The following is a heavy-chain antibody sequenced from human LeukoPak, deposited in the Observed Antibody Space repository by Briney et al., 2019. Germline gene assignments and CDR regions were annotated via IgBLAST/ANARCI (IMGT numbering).Heavy chain of an antibody. V-gene: IGHV3-23*01. D-gene: IGHD2-15*01. CDR3: AKVALGYCSGGSCYYFDY. CDR2: INAFGAST. J-gene: IGHJ4*02. Sequence: GGSLRLSCAASGFTFSGYAMSWVRQAPEKGLEWVSSINAFGASTYYADSVKGRFTICRDNSKSTLYLQMNSLRAEDTAVYYCAKVALGYCSGGSCYYFDYGGQGTLVTVSS. CDR1: GFTFSGYA.